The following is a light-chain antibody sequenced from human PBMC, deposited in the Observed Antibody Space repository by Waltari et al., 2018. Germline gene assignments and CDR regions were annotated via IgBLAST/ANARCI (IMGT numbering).Light chain of an antibody. CDR2: DNN. V-gene: IGLV1-51*01. J-gene: IGLJ2*01. CDR1: SSNIGNNY. CDR3: ATWDTSLSGGV. Sequence: QSVLTQPPSVSAAPGQEVTIFCSGSSSNIGNNYVSWYQQLPGTAPKLLTYDNNERPSGIPDRFSGSKSGTSATLDITGLQTEDEANYYCATWDTSLSGGVFGGGTKLTVL.